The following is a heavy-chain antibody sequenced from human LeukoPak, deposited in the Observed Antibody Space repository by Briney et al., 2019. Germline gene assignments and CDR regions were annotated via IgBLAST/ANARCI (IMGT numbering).Heavy chain of an antibody. CDR3: ARGYWFDL. J-gene: IGHJ5*02. V-gene: IGHV4-59*08. CDR1: GASIRDYY. CDR2: LHYSGST. Sequence: PSDTLSLTCSVSGASIRDYYWTWIRQSPGKGLEWIGYLHYSGSTSYNPSLKSRVTTSVDVSKNQFSLKLTSVTAEDTAIYYCARGYWFDLWGQGTRVTVSS.